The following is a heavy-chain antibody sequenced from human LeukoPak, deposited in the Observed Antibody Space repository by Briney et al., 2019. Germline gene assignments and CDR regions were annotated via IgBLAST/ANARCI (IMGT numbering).Heavy chain of an antibody. CDR2: IYHSGST. CDR1: GYSISSGYY. J-gene: IGHJ4*02. CDR3: ARGWELLIGEGVGIFGY. V-gene: IGHV4-38-2*01. Sequence: SETLSLTCAVSGYSISSGYYWGWIRQPPGKGLEWIGSIYHSGSTYYNPSLKSRVTISVDTSKNQFSLKLSSVTAADTAVYYCARGWELLIGEGVGIFGYWGQGTLVTVSS. D-gene: IGHD1-26*01.